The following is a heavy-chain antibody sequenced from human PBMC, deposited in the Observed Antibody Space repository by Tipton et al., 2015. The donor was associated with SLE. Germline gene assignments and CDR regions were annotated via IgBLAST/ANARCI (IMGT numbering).Heavy chain of an antibody. V-gene: IGHV3-23*01. D-gene: IGHD3-22*01. J-gene: IGHJ6*02. CDR3: AKDPSYYYDIYCGGEV. CDR2: ISGSGGST. Sequence: SLRLSCAASGFTFSSYAMSWVRQAPGKGLEWVSAISGSGGSTYYADSVKGRFTISRDNSKNTLYLQMNSLRAEDTAVYYCAKDPSYYYDIYCGGEVWGQGSTVTVSS. CDR1: GFTFSSYA.